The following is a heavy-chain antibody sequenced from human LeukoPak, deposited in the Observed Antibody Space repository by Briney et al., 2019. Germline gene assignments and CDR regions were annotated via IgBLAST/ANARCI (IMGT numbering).Heavy chain of an antibody. D-gene: IGHD6-13*01. V-gene: IGHV1-3*01. CDR3: ARLFGSWLNWFDP. J-gene: IGHJ5*02. CDR2: INAGNGNT. CDR1: GYTFTSYA. Sequence: ASVKVSCKASGYTFTSYAMHWVRQAPGQRLEWMGWINAGNGNTEYSQKFQGRVTITRDTSASTAYMELSSLRSEDTAVYYCARLFGSWLNWFDPWGQGTLVTVSS.